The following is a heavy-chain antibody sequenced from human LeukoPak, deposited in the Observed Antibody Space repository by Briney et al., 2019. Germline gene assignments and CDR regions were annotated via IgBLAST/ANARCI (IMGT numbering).Heavy chain of an antibody. CDR3: ARLTDS. D-gene: IGHD2-21*02. CDR2: IFHSGTT. CDR1: GGSIIDNSFY. J-gene: IGHJ4*02. V-gene: IGHV4-39*01. Sequence: SETLSLTCTVTGGSIIDNSFYWGWIRQPPGKGLEWIGRIFHSGTTNNNPSLERRVTIAVDTSKNQFSLRLTSVTAADTALYYCARLTDSRGQGTLVTVSS.